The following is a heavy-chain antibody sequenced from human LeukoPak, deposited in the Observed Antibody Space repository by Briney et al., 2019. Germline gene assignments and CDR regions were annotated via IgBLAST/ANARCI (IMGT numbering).Heavy chain of an antibody. D-gene: IGHD3-22*01. V-gene: IGHV3-33*01. Sequence: GGSLRLSCAASGFTFSSYGMHWVRQAPGKGLEGVAVIWYDGSNKYYADSVKGRFTISRENCKNTLYLQMNSLRAEDTAVYYCAREARYYDSSGSNWFDPWGQGTLVTVSS. CDR2: IWYDGSNK. CDR1: GFTFSSYG. J-gene: IGHJ5*02. CDR3: AREARYYDSSGSNWFDP.